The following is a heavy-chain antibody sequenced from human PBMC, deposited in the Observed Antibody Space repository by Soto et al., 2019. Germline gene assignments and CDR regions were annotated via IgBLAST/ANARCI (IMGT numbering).Heavy chain of an antibody. D-gene: IGHD1-26*01. Sequence: GASVKVSCTASGYTFTSYGISWVRQAPGQGLERMGWISAYNGNTNYAQKLQGRVTMTTDTSTSTAYMELRSLRSDDTAVYYWARSRERGRVGAGFDPWGQETLVTVSS. CDR3: ARSRERGRVGAGFDP. J-gene: IGHJ5*02. CDR2: ISAYNGNT. CDR1: GYTFTSYG. V-gene: IGHV1-18*01.